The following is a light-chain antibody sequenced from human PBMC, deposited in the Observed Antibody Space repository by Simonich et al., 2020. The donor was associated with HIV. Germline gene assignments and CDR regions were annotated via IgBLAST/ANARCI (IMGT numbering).Light chain of an antibody. CDR3: QHYNSYPTWT. CDR1: QSISSW. J-gene: IGKJ1*01. Sequence: DIQMTQSPSTLSASVGDRVTINCRASQSISSWLAWYQQKPGKAPKLLIYKASSLESWVPSRFSGSGSGTEFTLTISSLQPDDFATYYCQHYNSYPTWTFGQGTKVEIK. CDR2: KAS. V-gene: IGKV1-5*03.